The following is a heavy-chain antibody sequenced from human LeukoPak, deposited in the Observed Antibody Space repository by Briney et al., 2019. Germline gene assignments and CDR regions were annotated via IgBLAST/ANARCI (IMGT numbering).Heavy chain of an antibody. CDR1: GYSFTSYW. Sequence: GESLKISCKGSGYSFTSYWIGWVCQMPGKGLEWMGIIYPGDSDTRYSPSFQGQVTISADKSISTAYLQWSSLKASDTAMYYCARIGSRSDYGDYVGAFDIWGQGTMVTVSS. D-gene: IGHD4-17*01. V-gene: IGHV5-51*01. CDR3: ARIGSRSDYGDYVGAFDI. CDR2: IYPGDSDT. J-gene: IGHJ3*02.